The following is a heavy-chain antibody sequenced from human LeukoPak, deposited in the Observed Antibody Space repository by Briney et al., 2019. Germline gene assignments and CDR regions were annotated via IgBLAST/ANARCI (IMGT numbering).Heavy chain of an antibody. CDR3: VRDFRSADY. Sequence: GGSLRLSCAASGFTFSSYAMSWVRQAPGKGLEWVSAISGSGGSTYYADSVKGRFTISRDNSKNTLYLQMNGLREEDTAVYYCVRDFRSADYWGQGTLVTVSS. CDR1: GFTFSSYA. V-gene: IGHV3-23*01. CDR2: ISGSGGST. J-gene: IGHJ4*02.